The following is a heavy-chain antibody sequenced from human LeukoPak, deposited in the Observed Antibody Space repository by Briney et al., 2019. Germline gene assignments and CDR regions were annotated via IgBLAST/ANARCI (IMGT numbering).Heavy chain of an antibody. V-gene: IGHV3-30-3*01. CDR1: GFTFSSYA. Sequence: GGSLRLSCAASGFTFSSYAMSWVRQAPGKGLEWVAVISYDGSNKYYADSVKGRFTISRDNSKNTLYLQMNSLRAEDTAVYYCARDERYSSGWTSYWGQGTLVTVSS. CDR2: ISYDGSNK. D-gene: IGHD6-19*01. CDR3: ARDERYSSGWTSY. J-gene: IGHJ4*02.